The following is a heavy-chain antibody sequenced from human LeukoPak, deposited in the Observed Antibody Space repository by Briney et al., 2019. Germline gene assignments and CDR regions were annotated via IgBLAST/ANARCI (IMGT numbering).Heavy chain of an antibody. CDR2: MYYRGST. D-gene: IGHD6-13*01. V-gene: IGHV4-39*07. J-gene: IGHJ4*02. CDR1: GGSINSSSYY. Sequence: SETLSLTCTVSGGSINSSSYYWGWVRQPPGKGLEWIGSMYYRGSTYYNPSLKSRVTISVDTSKNQFSLKLSSVTAADTAVYYCARGGSSSWYGIDYWGQGTLVTVSS. CDR3: ARGGSSSWYGIDY.